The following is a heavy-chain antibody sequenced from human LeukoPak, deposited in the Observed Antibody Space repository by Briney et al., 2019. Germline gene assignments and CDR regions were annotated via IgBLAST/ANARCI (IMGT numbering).Heavy chain of an antibody. V-gene: IGHV4-39*01. CDR3: ARVGSYYDFWSGYYSETNWFDP. CDR1: GGSISSSSYY. CDR2: IYYSGST. Sequence: SETLSLTCTVSGGSISSSSYYWGWLRQPPGKGLEWIGSIYYSGSTYYNPSLKSRVTISVDTSKNQFSLKLSSVTAADTAVYYCARVGSYYDFWSGYYSETNWFDPWGQGTLVTVSS. J-gene: IGHJ5*02. D-gene: IGHD3-3*01.